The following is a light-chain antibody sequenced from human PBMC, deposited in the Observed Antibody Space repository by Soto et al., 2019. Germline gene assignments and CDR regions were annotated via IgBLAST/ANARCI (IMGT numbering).Light chain of an antibody. CDR3: QQRSSWIT. CDR1: QSVSTY. Sequence: EVVLTQSPATPSLSPGERATLSCRASQSVSTYLAWYQQKPGQAPRLLIYDASNRATGIPARFSGSGSATDFTLTISSLEPEDFAVYYCQQRSSWITFGQGTRLEIK. J-gene: IGKJ5*01. CDR2: DAS. V-gene: IGKV3-11*01.